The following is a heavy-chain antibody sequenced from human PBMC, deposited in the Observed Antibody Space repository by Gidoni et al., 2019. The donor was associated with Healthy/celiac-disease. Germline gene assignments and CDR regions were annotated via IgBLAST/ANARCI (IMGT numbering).Heavy chain of an antibody. V-gene: IGHV1-69*08. J-gene: IGHJ4*02. D-gene: IGHD6-6*01. Sequence: QVQLVQSGAEVKKPGSSVKVSCKASGGTFSSSTISWVRQAPGQGLEWMGRIIPILGIANYAQKFQGRVTITADKSTSTAYMELSSLRSEDTAVYYCARDIAARPRPQGSGDPRYWGQGTLVTVSS. CDR2: IIPILGIA. CDR3: ARDIAARPRPQGSGDPRY. CDR1: GGTFSSST.